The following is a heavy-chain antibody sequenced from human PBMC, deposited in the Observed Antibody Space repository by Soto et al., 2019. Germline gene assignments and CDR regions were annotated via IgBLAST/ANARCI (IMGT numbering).Heavy chain of an antibody. CDR3: ARDYGGVISNWFDP. CDR1: GYTFTSYG. D-gene: IGHD3-16*01. J-gene: IGHJ5*02. Sequence: ASVKVSCKASGYTFTSYGISWVRQAPGQGLEWMGWISAYNGNTNYAQRLQGRVTMTTDTSTSTAYMELRSLRSDDTAVYYCARDYGGVISNWFDPWGQGTLVTVSS. V-gene: IGHV1-18*01. CDR2: ISAYNGNT.